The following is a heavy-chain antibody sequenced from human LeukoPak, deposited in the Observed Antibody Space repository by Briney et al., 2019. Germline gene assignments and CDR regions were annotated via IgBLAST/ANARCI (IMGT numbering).Heavy chain of an antibody. Sequence: SETLSLTCSVSGYSISSGYYWGWIRQPPGKGLEWIGNIYHSGSTYYNPSLKSRVTISVDTSKNQFSLRLNSVTAADTAVYYCARERGLWYGDDAFDIWGQGTMVIVSS. J-gene: IGHJ3*02. D-gene: IGHD3-10*01. CDR1: GYSISSGYY. CDR2: IYHSGST. V-gene: IGHV4-38-2*02. CDR3: ARERGLWYGDDAFDI.